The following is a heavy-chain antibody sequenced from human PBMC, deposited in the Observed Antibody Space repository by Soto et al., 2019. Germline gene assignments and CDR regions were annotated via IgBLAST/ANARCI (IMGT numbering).Heavy chain of an antibody. D-gene: IGHD2-15*01. CDR3: AREIGYSSFDY. J-gene: IGHJ4*02. Sequence: EVQMVESGGDLVQPGGSLRLSCAVSGFSFRNYWMSWVRQAPGKGLEWVANINHDGSEQNFLDSVKGGFTISRDNGKTSLFLQMNSLRAEDTAVYYCAREIGYSSFDYWGQGTLVTVSS. V-gene: IGHV3-7*01. CDR1: GFSFRNYW. CDR2: INHDGSEQ.